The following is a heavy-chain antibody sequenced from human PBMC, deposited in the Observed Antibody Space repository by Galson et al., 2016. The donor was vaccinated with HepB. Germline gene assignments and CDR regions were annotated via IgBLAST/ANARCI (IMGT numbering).Heavy chain of an antibody. V-gene: IGHV4-34*01. CDR1: GGSFSGSY. Sequence: SETLSLTCAVYGGSFSGSYWSWIRQPPGMGLEWIGEINHSGITNYNPSLRRRVTISVDKSKNQFALRLASVTAADTAVYFCASKEWTSKSHYFYGLDVWGQETTVIVSP. CDR2: INHSGIT. CDR3: ASKEWTSKSHYFYGLDV. D-gene: IGHD3-3*01. J-gene: IGHJ6*01.